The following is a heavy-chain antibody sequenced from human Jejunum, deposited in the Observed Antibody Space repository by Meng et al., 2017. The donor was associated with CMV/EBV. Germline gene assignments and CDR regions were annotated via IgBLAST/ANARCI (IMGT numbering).Heavy chain of an antibody. Sequence: FSDYAIHWVSQDPGKGLEWVALIRYEGRNKYYADSVKDRFSISRDNSKNTVYLQMNSLRAEDTAVYYCAKDRLARITYYYYYGMDVWGQGTTVTVSS. CDR2: IRYEGRNK. J-gene: IGHJ6*02. CDR1: FSDYA. V-gene: IGHV3-30*02. D-gene: IGHD5-12*01. CDR3: AKDRLARITYYYYYGMDV.